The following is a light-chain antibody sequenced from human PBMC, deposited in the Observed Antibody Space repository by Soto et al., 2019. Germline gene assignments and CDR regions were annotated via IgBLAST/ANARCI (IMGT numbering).Light chain of an antibody. J-gene: IGLJ2*01. Sequence: SYELTQPPSVSVAPGQTARITCGGNNSKSKSVHWYQQRPGQAPGLVVHDDSDRPSGIPERFSGSNSENTATLIITRVEAVDEADYYCQVLDTGNDHVVFGGGTKVTVL. CDR2: DDS. CDR1: NSKSKS. CDR3: QVLDTGNDHVV. V-gene: IGLV3-21*02.